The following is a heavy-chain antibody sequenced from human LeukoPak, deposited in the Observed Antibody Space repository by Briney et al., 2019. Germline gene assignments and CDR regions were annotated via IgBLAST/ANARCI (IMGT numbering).Heavy chain of an antibody. CDR1: GGSISSSSYY. CDR3: ARGGVLLWFGELLRPNNWFDP. D-gene: IGHD3-10*01. J-gene: IGHJ5*02. CDR2: IYYSGST. V-gene: IGHV4-39*07. Sequence: SETLSLTCTVSGGSISSSSYYWGWIRQPPGKGLEWIGSIYYSGSTYYNPSLKSRVTISVDTSKNQFSLKLSSVTAADTAVYYCARGGVLLWFGELLRPNNWFDPWGQGTLVTVSS.